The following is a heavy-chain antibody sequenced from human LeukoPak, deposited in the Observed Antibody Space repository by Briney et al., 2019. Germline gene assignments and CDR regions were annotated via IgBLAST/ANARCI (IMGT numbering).Heavy chain of an antibody. V-gene: IGHV1-69*04. CDR1: GYTFTSYG. J-gene: IGHJ3*02. CDR2: IIPILGIA. Sequence: ASVKVSCKASGYTFTSYGISWVRLAPGQGLEWMGRIIPILGIANYAHKFQGRVTITADKSTSTAYMELSSLRSEDTAVYYCARETEMVRGVIGAFDIWGQGTKVTVSS. D-gene: IGHD3-10*01. CDR3: ARETEMVRGVIGAFDI.